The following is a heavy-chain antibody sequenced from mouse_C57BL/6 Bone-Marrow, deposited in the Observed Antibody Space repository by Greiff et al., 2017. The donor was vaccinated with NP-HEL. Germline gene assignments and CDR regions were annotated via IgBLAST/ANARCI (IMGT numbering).Heavy chain of an antibody. CDR2: IRNKANGYTK. J-gene: IGHJ3*01. V-gene: IGHV7-3*01. Sequence: EVHLVESGGGLVQPGGSLSLSCAASGFTFTDYYMSWVRQPPGKALEWLGFIRNKANGYTKEYSASVKGRFTISRDNSQSILYLQRNALRAEDSATYYCARSHYGSSPWFAYWGQGTLVTVSA. CDR1: GFTFTDYY. CDR3: ARSHYGSSPWFAY. D-gene: IGHD1-1*01.